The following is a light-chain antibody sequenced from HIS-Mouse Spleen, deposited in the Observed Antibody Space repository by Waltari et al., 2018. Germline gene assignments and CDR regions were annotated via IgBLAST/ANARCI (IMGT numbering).Light chain of an antibody. CDR2: EDS. Sequence: SYELTQPPSVSVSPGQTARLTCPGDALPKKSAYLYQQKSGQAPVLVIYEDSKRPSGIPERFSGSSSGTMATLTISGAQVEDEADYYCYSTDSSGNHRVFGGGTKLTVL. J-gene: IGLJ2*01. V-gene: IGLV3-10*01. CDR1: ALPKKS. CDR3: YSTDSSGNHRV.